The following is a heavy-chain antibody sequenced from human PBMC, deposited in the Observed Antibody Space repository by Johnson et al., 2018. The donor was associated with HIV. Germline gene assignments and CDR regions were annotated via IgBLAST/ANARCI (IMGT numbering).Heavy chain of an antibody. CDR2: IRYDGSYK. Sequence: VQLVESGGGVVQPGGSLRLSCAASGFTFSSYGMHWVRQAPGKGLEWVAFIRYDGSYKYYADSVKGRFTISRDNSKNTLYLQMNSLRAEDTAVYYCARGDYDILTGYAFDIWGQGTMVTVSS. CDR1: GFTFSSYG. J-gene: IGHJ3*02. CDR3: ARGDYDILTGYAFDI. V-gene: IGHV3-30*02. D-gene: IGHD3-9*01.